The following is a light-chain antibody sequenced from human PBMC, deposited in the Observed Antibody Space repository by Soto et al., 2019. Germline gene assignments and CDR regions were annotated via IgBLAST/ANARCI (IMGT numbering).Light chain of an antibody. CDR2: GAS. J-gene: IGKJ1*01. CDR3: QQYGNSPQT. Sequence: EIVLTQSPGTLSLSPGERATLYCRASQSVRSTYLAWYQQKPGQAPRLLIYGASSRATGIPDRFSGSGSGTDFTLTISRLEPEDFAVYYCQQYGNSPQTFGQGTKVDIK. CDR1: QSVRSTY. V-gene: IGKV3-20*01.